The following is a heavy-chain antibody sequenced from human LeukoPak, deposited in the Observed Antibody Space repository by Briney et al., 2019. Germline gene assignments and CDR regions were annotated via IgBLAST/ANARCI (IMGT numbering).Heavy chain of an antibody. V-gene: IGHV3-30*18. J-gene: IGHJ4*02. CDR2: ISYDVGKK. Sequence: GGSLRLPCAASGFTFSSYGMHWVRHAPTKGLEGVAVISYDVGKKYYADSVKGRFTISRDNSKNTLYLQMNSLRAEDTAVYYCAKGRSYYGSGSEDYWGQGTLVTVSS. CDR1: GFTFSSYG. CDR3: AKGRSYYGSGSEDY. D-gene: IGHD3-10*01.